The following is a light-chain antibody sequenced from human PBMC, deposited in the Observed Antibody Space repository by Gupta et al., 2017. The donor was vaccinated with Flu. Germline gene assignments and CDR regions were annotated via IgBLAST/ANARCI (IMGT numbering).Light chain of an antibody. CDR2: DAS. CDR3: PRRSNWPPIT. Sequence: EIVLTQSPATLSLSPGERATLSCRASQSVSSYLAWYQQKPGQAPRLLIYDASNRATGIPARFSGSGSGTDFTLTISSLEPEDFAVYYCPRRSNWPPITFGQGTRLEIK. J-gene: IGKJ5*01. V-gene: IGKV3-11*01. CDR1: QSVSSY.